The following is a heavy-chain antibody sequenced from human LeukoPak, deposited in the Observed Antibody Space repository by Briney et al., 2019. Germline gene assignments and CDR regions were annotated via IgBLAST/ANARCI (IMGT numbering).Heavy chain of an antibody. J-gene: IGHJ4*02. CDR1: GYSISSGYY. CDR3: ATYRQVLLPFES. V-gene: IGHV3-23*01. CDR2: IFPSGGEI. Sequence: ETLSLTCTVSGYSISSGYYWGWIRQPPGKGLEWVSSIFPSGGEIHYADSVRGRFTISRDNSKSTLSLQMNSLRAEDTAIYYCATYRQVLLPFESWGQGTLVTVSS. D-gene: IGHD2/OR15-2a*01.